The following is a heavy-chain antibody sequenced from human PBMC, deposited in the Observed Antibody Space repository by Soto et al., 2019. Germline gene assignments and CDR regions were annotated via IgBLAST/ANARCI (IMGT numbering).Heavy chain of an antibody. CDR1: GYTFTSYY. D-gene: IGHD3-9*01. Sequence: ASVKVSCKASGYTFTSYYMHWVRQAPGQGLEWMGIINPSGGSTSYAQKFQGGVTMTTDTSTSTAYMELRSLRSDDTAVYYCARDLRGVLTGSPGYWGQGTLVTVSS. CDR3: ARDLRGVLTGSPGY. V-gene: IGHV1-46*01. J-gene: IGHJ4*02. CDR2: INPSGGST.